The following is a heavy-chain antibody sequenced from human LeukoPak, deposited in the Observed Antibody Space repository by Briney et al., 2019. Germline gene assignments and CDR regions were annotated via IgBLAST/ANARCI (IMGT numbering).Heavy chain of an antibody. J-gene: IGHJ6*02. CDR1: GGSFSGYY. CDR3: ARSGTMVRGVPLEIPYYYYYGMDV. Sequence: SETLSLTCAVYGGSFSGYYWSWIRQPPGRGLGWIGEINHSGSINYNPSLKSRVTISVDTSKNQFSLKLSSVTAADTAVYYCARSGTMVRGVPLEIPYYYYYGMDVWGQGTTVTVSS. V-gene: IGHV4-34*01. D-gene: IGHD3-10*01. CDR2: INHSGSI.